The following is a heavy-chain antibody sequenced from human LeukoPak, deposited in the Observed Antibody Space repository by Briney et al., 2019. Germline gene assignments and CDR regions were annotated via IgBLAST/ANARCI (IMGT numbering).Heavy chain of an antibody. CDR1: GGSFSGYY. CDR2: INHSGST. CDR3: ARSSLGYCSGGSCYEDY. J-gene: IGHJ4*02. Sequence: SSETLSLTCAVYGGSFSGYYWSWIRQPPGKGLVWIGEINHSGSTNYNPSLKSRVTISVDTSKNQFSLKLSSVTAADTAVYYCARSSLGYCSGGSCYEDYWGQGTLVTVSS. V-gene: IGHV4-34*01. D-gene: IGHD2-15*01.